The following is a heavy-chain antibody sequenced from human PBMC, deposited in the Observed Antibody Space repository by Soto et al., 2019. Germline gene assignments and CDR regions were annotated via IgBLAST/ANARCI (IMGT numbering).Heavy chain of an antibody. CDR1: GYTFTSYG. CDR3: XRXXGXXXRFDY. J-gene: IGHJ4*02. V-gene: IGHV1-18*01. CDR2: ISAYNGNT. Sequence: QVQLVQSGAEVKKPGASVKVSCKASGYTFTSYGISWVRQAPGQGLEWMGWISAYNGNTNYAQKLQGRVTMTTDTXXXXXXXXXXXXXXXXXXXXXXXRXXGXXXRFDYWGQGTLVTVSS.